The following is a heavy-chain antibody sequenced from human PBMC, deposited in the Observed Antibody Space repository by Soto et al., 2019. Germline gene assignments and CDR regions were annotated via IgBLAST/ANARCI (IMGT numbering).Heavy chain of an antibody. D-gene: IGHD3-3*01. V-gene: IGHV4-34*01. CDR1: GGSFSGYY. CDR3: AREGVVPYYYYYMDV. J-gene: IGHJ6*03. CDR2: INHSGST. Sequence: SETLSLTCAVYGGSFSGYYWSWIRQPPGKGLEWIGEINHSGSTNYNPSLKSRVTISVDTSKNQFSLKLSSVTAADTAVYYCAREGVVPYYYYYMDVWGKGTTVTVS.